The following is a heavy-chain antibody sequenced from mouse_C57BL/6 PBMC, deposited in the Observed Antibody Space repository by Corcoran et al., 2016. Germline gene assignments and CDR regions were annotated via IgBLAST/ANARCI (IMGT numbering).Heavy chain of an antibody. V-gene: IGHV1-26*01. J-gene: IGHJ3*01. CDR1: GYTFTDYY. D-gene: IGHD2-2*01. CDR2: INPNNGGT. Sequence: EVQLQQSGPELVKPGASVKISCKASGYTFTDYYMNWVKQSHGKSLEWIGDINPNNGGTSYNQKFKGKATLTVDKSSSTAYMELRSLTSEDSAVYYCARNRGLPPFAYWGQGTLVTVSA. CDR3: ARNRGLPPFAY.